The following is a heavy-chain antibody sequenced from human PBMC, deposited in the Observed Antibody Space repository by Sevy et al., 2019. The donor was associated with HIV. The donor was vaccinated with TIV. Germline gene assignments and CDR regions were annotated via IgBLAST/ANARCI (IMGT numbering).Heavy chain of an antibody. CDR2: IKQDGSQK. D-gene: IGHD2-8*01. Sequence: GGSLRLSCVASGFTFSDYWMSWVRQAPGKGLEWVANIKQDGSQKYYIDSVKGRFTIFRDNAKNSVYLQMNSLKSDDTAVYYCTNNRGYCIDGVCGEYFDSWGQGTLVTVSS. J-gene: IGHJ4*02. V-gene: IGHV3-7*05. CDR1: GFTFSDYW. CDR3: TNNRGYCIDGVCGEYFDS.